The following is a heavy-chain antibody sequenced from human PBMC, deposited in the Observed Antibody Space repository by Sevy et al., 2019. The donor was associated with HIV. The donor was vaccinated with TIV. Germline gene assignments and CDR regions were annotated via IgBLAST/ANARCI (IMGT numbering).Heavy chain of an antibody. Sequence: SGPTLVKPTQTLTLTCTFSGFSLSTSGVGVGWIRQPPGKALEWLTLIYWDDDKRYSPSLKSRPTITKDTSKNQVVLKMTNMDPVETATYYCANRGFGELFGGAFDIWGQGTMVTVSS. CDR2: IYWDDDK. CDR1: GFSLSTSGVG. D-gene: IGHD3-10*01. J-gene: IGHJ3*02. V-gene: IGHV2-5*02. CDR3: ANRGFGELFGGAFDI.